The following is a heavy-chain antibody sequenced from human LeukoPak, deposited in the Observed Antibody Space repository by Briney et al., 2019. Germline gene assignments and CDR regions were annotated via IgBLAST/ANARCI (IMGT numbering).Heavy chain of an antibody. D-gene: IGHD1-1*01. J-gene: IGHJ4*02. CDR1: GYTFSTYW. CDR3: ARDFYNLFDY. Sequence: PGGSLRLSCAASGYTFSTYWMSWVRQAPGKGLEWVAIIKEDGSGKYYADSVKGRFTISRDNAKNSLYLQMNSLRAEDTAVYYCARDFYNLFDYCGQGTLLTVSS. CDR2: IKEDGSGK. V-gene: IGHV3-7*01.